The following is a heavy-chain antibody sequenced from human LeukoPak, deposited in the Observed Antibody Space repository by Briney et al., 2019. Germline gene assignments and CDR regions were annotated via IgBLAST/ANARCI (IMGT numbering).Heavy chain of an antibody. D-gene: IGHD3-9*01. CDR1: GGSISSYY. J-gene: IGHJ4*02. V-gene: IGHV4-59*01. CDR3: ARLQLRHFDWDLDY. CDR2: IYYSGST. Sequence: SETLSLTCTVSGGSISSYYWSWIRQPPGKGLEWIGYIYYSGSTNYNPSLKSRVTISVDTSKNQFSLKLSSVTAADTAVYYCARLQLRHFDWDLDYWGQGTLVTVSS.